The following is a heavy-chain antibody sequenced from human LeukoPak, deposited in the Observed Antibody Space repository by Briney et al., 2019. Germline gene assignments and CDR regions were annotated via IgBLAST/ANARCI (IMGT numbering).Heavy chain of an antibody. J-gene: IGHJ4*02. CDR3: ARTPYSSGYYYDDY. Sequence: GGSLRLSCAASGFTFSSYWMSWVRQAPGKGLEWVANINQDGSEKYYVDSVKGRFTISRDNARNSLYLQMNSLRAEDTAVYYCARTPYSSGYYYDDYWGQGTLVTVSS. D-gene: IGHD3-22*01. CDR2: INQDGSEK. CDR1: GFTFSSYW. V-gene: IGHV3-7*01.